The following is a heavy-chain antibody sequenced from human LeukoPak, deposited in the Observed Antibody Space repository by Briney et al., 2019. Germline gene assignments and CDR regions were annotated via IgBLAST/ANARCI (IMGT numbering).Heavy chain of an antibody. Sequence: SETLSLTCTVSGGSVSTSDYYWGWIRQSPVKGLEWIGDVFYTGKTNYNPSLRGRATISIDTSKNQFSLELTYVTAADSAVYYCARVFDSWGQGTLVTVSS. CDR1: GGSVSTSDYY. V-gene: IGHV4-39*07. J-gene: IGHJ4*02. CDR2: VFYTGKT. CDR3: ARVFDS.